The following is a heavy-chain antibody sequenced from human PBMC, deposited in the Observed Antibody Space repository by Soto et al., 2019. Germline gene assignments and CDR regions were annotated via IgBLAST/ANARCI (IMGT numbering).Heavy chain of an antibody. CDR3: ARDRHYDFWSGYLNYYGMDV. V-gene: IGHV4-59*01. D-gene: IGHD3-3*01. CDR1: GGSFSGYY. Sequence: SETLSLTCAVYGGSFSGYYWSWIPQPPGKGLEWIGYIYYSGSTNYNPSLKSRVTISVDTSKNQFSLKLSSVTAADTAVYYCARDRHYDFWSGYLNYYGMDVWGQGTTVTVSS. CDR2: IYYSGST. J-gene: IGHJ6*02.